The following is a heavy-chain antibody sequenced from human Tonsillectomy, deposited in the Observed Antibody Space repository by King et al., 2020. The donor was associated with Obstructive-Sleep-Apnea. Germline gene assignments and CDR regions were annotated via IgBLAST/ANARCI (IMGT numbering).Heavy chain of an antibody. CDR1: GGSISSSSYY. CDR3: ARGNRRGIYGYYFDY. D-gene: IGHD2-15*01. J-gene: IGHJ4*02. CDR2: IYYSGST. V-gene: IGHV4-39*07. Sequence: QLQESGPGLVKPSETLSLTCTVSGGSISSSSYYWGWIRQPPGKGLEWIGSIYYSGSTYYNPSLKSRVTISVDTSKNQFSLKLSSVTAADTAVYYCARGNRRGIYGYYFDYWGQGNLVTVSS.